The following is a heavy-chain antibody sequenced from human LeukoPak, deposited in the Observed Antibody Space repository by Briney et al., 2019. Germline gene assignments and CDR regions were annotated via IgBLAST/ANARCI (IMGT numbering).Heavy chain of an antibody. Sequence: ASVKVSCKASGYTFTGYYMHWVRQAPGQGLEWMGWISAYNGNTNYAQKLQGRVTMTTDTSTSTAYMELRSLRSDDTAVYYCARDLAGSGSYYPLDYWGQGTLVTVSS. D-gene: IGHD1-26*01. CDR1: GYTFTGYY. CDR3: ARDLAGSGSYYPLDY. V-gene: IGHV1-18*04. CDR2: ISAYNGNT. J-gene: IGHJ4*02.